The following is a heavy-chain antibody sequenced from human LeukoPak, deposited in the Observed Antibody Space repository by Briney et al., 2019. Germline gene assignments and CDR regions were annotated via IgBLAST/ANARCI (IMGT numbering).Heavy chain of an antibody. CDR1: GFTFSSYA. CDR3: AKRVTAANYYYYGMDV. CDR2: ISGSGGST. Sequence: PGGSLRLSCAASGFTFSSYAMSWVRQAPGKGLEWVSAISGSGGSTYYADSVKGRFTISRDNSKNTLYLQTNSLRAEDTAAYYCAKRVTAANYYYYGMDVWGKGTTVTVSS. D-gene: IGHD2-21*02. V-gene: IGHV3-23*01. J-gene: IGHJ6*04.